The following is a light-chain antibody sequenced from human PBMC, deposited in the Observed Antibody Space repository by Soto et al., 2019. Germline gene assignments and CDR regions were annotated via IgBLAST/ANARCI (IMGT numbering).Light chain of an antibody. V-gene: IGKV3-20*01. CDR1: QSVSSYY. CDR2: GAS. J-gene: IGKJ1*01. CDR3: QQYSSSPT. Sequence: EIVLTQSPGTLSLSPGERATLSCRASQSVSSYYLAWYQQTPGQAPRLLIYGASSRATGIPDRFSGSGSGTDFTLTISRLEPEYFAVYYCQQYSSSPTFGQGTKVEIK.